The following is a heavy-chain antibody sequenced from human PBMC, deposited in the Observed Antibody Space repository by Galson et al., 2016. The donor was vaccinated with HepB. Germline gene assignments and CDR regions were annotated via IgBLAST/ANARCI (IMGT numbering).Heavy chain of an antibody. D-gene: IGHD3-22*01. CDR2: TYYGQAN. CDR1: GASVNGELYH. V-gene: IGHV4-61*01. Sequence: SETLSLTCTVSGASVNGELYHWTWVRQPAGKGLEWMGHTYYGQANRYNPSLKSRVTISIDTSKNQFYLTLTSVTAADTAVYYCARDTYYYETSGPIWGQGTLVTASS. J-gene: IGHJ4*02. CDR3: ARDTYYYETSGPI.